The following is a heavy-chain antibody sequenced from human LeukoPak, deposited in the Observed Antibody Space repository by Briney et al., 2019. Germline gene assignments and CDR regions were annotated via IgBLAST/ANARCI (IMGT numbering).Heavy chain of an antibody. D-gene: IGHD1-14*01. CDR3: AKSRAPTAAPSAFHI. J-gene: IGHJ3*02. CDR2: IGNGGSKE. Sequence: GGSLRLSCIASGFIFSNYGIHWVRQAPGKGLEWVAFIGNGGSKEYYADSVKGRFTISRDNSKNSLYLQMTSLRVEDTAVYFCAKSRAPTAAPSAFHIWGQGTMVTVSS. V-gene: IGHV3-30*02. CDR1: GFIFSNYG.